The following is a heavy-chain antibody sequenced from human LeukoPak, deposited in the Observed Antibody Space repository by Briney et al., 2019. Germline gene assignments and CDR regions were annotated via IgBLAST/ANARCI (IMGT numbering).Heavy chain of an antibody. CDR3: ARGLGYYDKVVGHDY. D-gene: IGHD3-22*01. Sequence: PSETLSLTCTVSGGSISSYYWSWIRQPPGKGLEWIGYIYYSGSTNYNPSLKSRVTISVDSSKNQFSLKLSSVTAADTAVYYCARGLGYYDKVVGHDYWGQGTLVTVPS. CDR2: IYYSGST. V-gene: IGHV4-59*01. CDR1: GGSISSYY. J-gene: IGHJ4*02.